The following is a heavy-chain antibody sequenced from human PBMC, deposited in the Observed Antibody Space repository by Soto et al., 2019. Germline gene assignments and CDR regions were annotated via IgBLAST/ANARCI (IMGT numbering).Heavy chain of an antibody. CDR3: AKATATSGGALEI. CDR2: ILVGGST. V-gene: IGHV3-23*01. Sequence: GGSLRLSCAVSGFICSSYDMSWVRQAPGKGLEWVSTILVGGSTHYEDSVKGRFTISRDTSKNTVYLQMNSLTAGDTAFYYCAKATATSGGALEIYSQGTMVTVSS. J-gene: IGHJ3*02. D-gene: IGHD1-1*01. CDR1: GFICSSYD.